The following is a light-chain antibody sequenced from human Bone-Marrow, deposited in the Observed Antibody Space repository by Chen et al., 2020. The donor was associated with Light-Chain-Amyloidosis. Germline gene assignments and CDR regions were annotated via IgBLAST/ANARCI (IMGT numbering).Light chain of an antibody. CDR3: CSYAGSSTWV. CDR2: EVS. Sequence: SALSQPASVSGCPAQTFTISCSGTSSDVGTYNFVSLYQQNPGKAPKLMIYEVSKRPSGVSNRFSGSESGNTASLTVSGLQSEDEADYYCCSYAGSSTWVFGGGTKLTVL. V-gene: IGLV2-23*02. CDR1: SSDVGTYNF. J-gene: IGLJ3*02.